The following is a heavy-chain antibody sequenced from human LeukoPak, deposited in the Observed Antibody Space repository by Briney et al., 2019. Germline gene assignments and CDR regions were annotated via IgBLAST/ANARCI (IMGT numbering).Heavy chain of an antibody. CDR3: ARDPLFSWFDP. D-gene: IGHD2/OR15-2a*01. CDR1: GGSISSYY. Sequence: SETLSLTCTVSGGSISSYYWSWIRQPPGKGLEWIGYIYYSGSTNYNPSLKSRVTISVDTSKNQFSLKLSSVTAADTAVYYCARDPLFSWFDPWGQGTLVTVSS. J-gene: IGHJ5*02. CDR2: IYYSGST. V-gene: IGHV4-59*12.